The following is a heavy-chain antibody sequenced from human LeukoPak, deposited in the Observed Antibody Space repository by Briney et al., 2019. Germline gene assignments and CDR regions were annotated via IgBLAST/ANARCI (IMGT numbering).Heavy chain of an antibody. CDR2: ISSSGGNI. CDR1: GFTFSDYY. CDR3: ARGTTGTTVAYGYSLDS. D-gene: IGHD1-7*01. Sequence: GGSLRLSCAASGFTFSDYYMSWIRQAPGKGLEWVLYISSSGGNIYYADSVKGRFTISRDNAKNSLSLEMNSLRVEDTGVYYCARGTTGTTVAYGYSLDSWGQGTLVTVSS. V-gene: IGHV3-11*01. J-gene: IGHJ4*02.